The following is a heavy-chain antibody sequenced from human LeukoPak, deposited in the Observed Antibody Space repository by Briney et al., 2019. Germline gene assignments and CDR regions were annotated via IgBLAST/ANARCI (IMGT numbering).Heavy chain of an antibody. V-gene: IGHV3-23*01. D-gene: IGHD3-22*01. CDR2: ISGSGGST. CDR3: AKGLEYYYDSSGSDAFDI. Sequence: GGSLRLSCAASGFTFSSCAMSWVRQAPGKGLEWVSAISGSGGSTYYADSVKGRFTISRDNSKNTLYLQMNSLRAEDTAVYYCAKGLEYYYDSSGSDAFDIWGQGTMVTVSS. J-gene: IGHJ3*02. CDR1: GFTFSSCA.